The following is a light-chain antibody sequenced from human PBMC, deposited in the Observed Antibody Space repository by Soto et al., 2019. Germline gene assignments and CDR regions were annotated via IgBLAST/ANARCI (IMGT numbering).Light chain of an antibody. CDR1: SSKIGSNY. V-gene: IGLV1-47*01. CDR3: AAWDDSLNGYV. Sequence: QSVRTQPPSASGTPGQRVTISCSGSSSKIGSNYVYWYQQLPGTAPKLLIYRNNQRPSGVPDRFSGSKSGTSASLAISGRQSEDEADYYCAAWDDSLNGYVFGTGTKVTVL. J-gene: IGLJ1*01. CDR2: RNN.